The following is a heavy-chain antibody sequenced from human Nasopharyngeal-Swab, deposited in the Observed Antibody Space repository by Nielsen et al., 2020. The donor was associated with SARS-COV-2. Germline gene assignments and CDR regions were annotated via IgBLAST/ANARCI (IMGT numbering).Heavy chain of an antibody. CDR3: AKDSGRSSWPNTHIFDY. D-gene: IGHD6-13*01. Sequence: GRFTISRDNSKNTLYLQMNSLRAEDTAIYYCAKDSGRSSWPNTHIFDYWGQGTLVTVSS. J-gene: IGHJ4*02. V-gene: IGHV3-30*02.